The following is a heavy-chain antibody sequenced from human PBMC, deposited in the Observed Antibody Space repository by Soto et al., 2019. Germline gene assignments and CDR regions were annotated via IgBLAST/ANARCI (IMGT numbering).Heavy chain of an antibody. V-gene: IGHV1-69*13. J-gene: IGHJ5*02. CDR3: ARADERYDSSGYYYGP. D-gene: IGHD3-22*01. Sequence: GASVKVSCKASGGTFSSYAISWLRQAPGQGLEWMGGIIPIFGTANYAQKFQGRVTITADESTSTAYMELSSLRSEDTAVYYCARADERYDSSGYYYGPWGQGTLVTVSS. CDR2: IIPIFGTA. CDR1: GGTFSSYA.